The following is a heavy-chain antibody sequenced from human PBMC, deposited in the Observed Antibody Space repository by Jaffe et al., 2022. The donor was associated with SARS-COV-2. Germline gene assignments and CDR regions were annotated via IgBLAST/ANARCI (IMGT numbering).Heavy chain of an antibody. CDR1: GGSISSYY. CDR2: IYYSGST. V-gene: IGHV4-59*08. CDR3: ASSTQWLVGYYYYYYGMDV. J-gene: IGHJ6*02. Sequence: QVQLQESGPGLVKPSETLSLTCTVSGGSISSYYWSWIRQPPGKGLEWIGYIYYSGSTNYNPSLKSRVTISVDTSKNQFSLKLSSVTAADTAVYYCASSTQWLVGYYYYYYGMDVWGQGTTVTVSS. D-gene: IGHD6-19*01.